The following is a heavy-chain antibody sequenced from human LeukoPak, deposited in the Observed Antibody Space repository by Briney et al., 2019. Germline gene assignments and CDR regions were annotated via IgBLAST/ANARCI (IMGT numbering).Heavy chain of an antibody. CDR2: ISTSGRYI. V-gene: IGHV3-21*01. D-gene: IGHD3-22*01. CDR1: GFTFSTYS. J-gene: IGHJ6*03. Sequence: PGGSLRLSCAASGFTFSTYSMNWVRQAPGKGLEWVSYISTSGRYIYYADSVKGRFTISRDNAKNSLYLQMNSLRAEDTAVYYCARDHYYDGRHYFLDVWGRGTTVTVSS. CDR3: ARDHYYDGRHYFLDV.